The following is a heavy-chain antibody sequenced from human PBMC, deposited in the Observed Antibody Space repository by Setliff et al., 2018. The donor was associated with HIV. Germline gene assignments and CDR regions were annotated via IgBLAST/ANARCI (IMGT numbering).Heavy chain of an antibody. V-gene: IGHV3-66*02. CDR1: GFTVSSHY. CDR3: VRNGNYYYYMDV. Sequence: GGSLRLSCAASGFTVSSHYMSWVRQAPGKGLEWVSTIYSDGSTYHADSVKGRFTVSRDNSKNTLHLQMNSLRGEDTAVYYCVRNGNYYYYMDVWGKGTTVTVSS. J-gene: IGHJ6*03. CDR2: IYSDGST.